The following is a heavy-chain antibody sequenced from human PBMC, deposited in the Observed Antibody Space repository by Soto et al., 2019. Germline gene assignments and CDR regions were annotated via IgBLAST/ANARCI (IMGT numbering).Heavy chain of an antibody. D-gene: IGHD6-13*01. CDR1: GFTFSSYA. CDR3: ANVLLAAAGAVERYNWFEP. CDR2: ISYDGSNK. J-gene: IGHJ5*02. V-gene: IGHV3-30-3*01. Sequence: GGSLRLSCAASGFTFSSYAMHWVRQAPGKGLERVAVISYDGSNKYYEDSVKSRFTISRDNSKNTQYLQMHSLRAEDTAVYYCANVLLAAAGAVERYNWFEPWGQGTLVTVSS.